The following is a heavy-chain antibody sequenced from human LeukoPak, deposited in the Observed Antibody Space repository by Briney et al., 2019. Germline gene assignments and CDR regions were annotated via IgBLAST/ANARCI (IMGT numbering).Heavy chain of an antibody. V-gene: IGHV3-23*01. CDR2: IKGGGVNT. CDR1: GFPLCRFA. Sequence: PGGSLTLLCAVSGFPLCRFAMMWAPQAPGEGGEGVSTIKGGGVNTHYADSVGGRFTISRDNSKNTLFLQMNSLRNEDTAVYYCAKDLYSNYGPADYWGQGNLVTVSS. J-gene: IGHJ4*02. CDR3: AKDLYSNYGPADY. D-gene: IGHD4-11*01.